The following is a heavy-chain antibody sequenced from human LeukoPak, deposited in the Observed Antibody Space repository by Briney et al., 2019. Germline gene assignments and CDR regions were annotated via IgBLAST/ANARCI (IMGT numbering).Heavy chain of an antibody. V-gene: IGHV3-33*06. Sequence: GGSLRLSCAASQFTFSHYGMHWVRQAPGRGLQWVAVIWSDASNKYYSDSVKGRFTISRDNSKKTLYLEMNNLRAEDTAVYYCAKDAERGLDYNWGQGTLVTVSS. CDR2: IWSDASNK. J-gene: IGHJ4*02. CDR3: AKDAERGLDYN. D-gene: IGHD4/OR15-4a*01. CDR1: QFTFSHYG.